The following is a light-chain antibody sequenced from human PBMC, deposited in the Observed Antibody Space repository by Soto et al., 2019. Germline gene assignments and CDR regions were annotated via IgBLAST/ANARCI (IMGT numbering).Light chain of an antibody. J-gene: IGKJ5*01. CDR2: TAS. Sequence: DIQMTQSPSTLSASVGDRVTITCRASESIDDWLAWYQQKPGKAPKLLIYTASSLQSGVPSRFSGSGSGTEFTLTISSLKPDDFATYYCQQYHRYITFGPGTRLEIK. CDR3: QQYHRYIT. CDR1: ESIDDW. V-gene: IGKV1-5*03.